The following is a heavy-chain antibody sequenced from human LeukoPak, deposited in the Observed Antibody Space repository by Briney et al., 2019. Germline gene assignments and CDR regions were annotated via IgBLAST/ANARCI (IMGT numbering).Heavy chain of an antibody. CDR1: GGTFSSYA. CDR3: ARVAHGYSGYEAYYFVY. CDR2: IIPIFGTA. J-gene: IGHJ4*02. V-gene: IGHV1-69*01. D-gene: IGHD5-12*01. Sequence: SVKVSCKASGGTFSSYAISGVRQAAGQGVEWMGGIIPIFGTANYAQKFQGRVAITPDESTSTTYMELSSLRSEDTAVYYCARVAHGYSGYEAYYFVYWGQGTLVTVSS.